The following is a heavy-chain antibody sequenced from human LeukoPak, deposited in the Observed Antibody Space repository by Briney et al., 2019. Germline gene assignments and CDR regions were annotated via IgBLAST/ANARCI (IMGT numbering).Heavy chain of an antibody. V-gene: IGHV3-23*01. D-gene: IGHD4-11*01. CDR1: VFTFSSYA. CDR2: ISNSGGTI. J-gene: IGHJ4*02. CDR3: AKGYRYFDY. Sequence: GGSLRLSCAASVFTFSSYAMSWVRQAPGKGLEWVSGISNSGGTIYYADSVKGRFTISRDNSKNTLSLQLNSLRAGDTAIYYCAKGYRYFDYWGQGTLVTVSS.